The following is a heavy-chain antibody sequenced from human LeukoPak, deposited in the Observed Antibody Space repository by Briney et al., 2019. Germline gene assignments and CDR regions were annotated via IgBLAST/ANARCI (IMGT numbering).Heavy chain of an antibody. CDR2: INPDSGGT. CDR1: GYTFTGYC. D-gene: IGHD3-10*01. Sequence: GSVKVSCTASGYTFTGYCMHWVRQAPGQGLEWMGWINPDSGGTNYAQKFQGRVTITRDTSISTAYMELSRLRSDDTAVYYCARDSGERGSGSYLIAYWGQGTLVPVSS. J-gene: IGHJ4*02. V-gene: IGHV1-2*02. CDR3: ARDSGERGSGSYLIAY.